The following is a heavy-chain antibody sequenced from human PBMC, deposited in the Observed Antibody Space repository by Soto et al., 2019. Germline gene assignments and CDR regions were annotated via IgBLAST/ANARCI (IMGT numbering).Heavy chain of an antibody. J-gene: IGHJ4*02. Sequence: QVQLVQSGAEVKKPGASVKVSCKASGYTFTSYAMHWVRQAPGQRLEWMGWINAGNGNTKYSQKFQGRVTVTRDTSASTAYRELSSLRSEDTAGYYCARGASPLIDYWGQGTLVTVSS. V-gene: IGHV1-3*01. CDR2: INAGNGNT. CDR3: ARGASPLIDY. D-gene: IGHD1-26*01. CDR1: GYTFTSYA.